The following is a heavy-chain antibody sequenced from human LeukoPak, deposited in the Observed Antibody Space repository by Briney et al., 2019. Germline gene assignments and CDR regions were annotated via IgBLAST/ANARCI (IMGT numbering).Heavy chain of an antibody. CDR1: GGSFSSYY. V-gene: IGHV4-59*01. CDR3: ARVDYDSSGYFDY. Sequence: SETLSLTCTVSGGSFSSYYWSWIRQPPGKGLVWIGYIYYSGSTNYNPSLKSRVTMSVDTSKNQFSLKVTSVTAADTAVYYCARVDYDSSGYFDYWGQGTPVTVSS. CDR2: IYYSGST. J-gene: IGHJ4*02. D-gene: IGHD3-22*01.